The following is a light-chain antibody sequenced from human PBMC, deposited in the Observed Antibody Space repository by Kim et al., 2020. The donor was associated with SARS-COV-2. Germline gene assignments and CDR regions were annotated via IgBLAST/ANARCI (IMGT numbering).Light chain of an antibody. CDR2: GAS. CDR1: QSVTSNY. V-gene: IGKV3-20*01. J-gene: IGKJ2*01. Sequence: LSPEERATPSCRASQSVTSNYIASYQQTPGQAPWLLILGASSRATCIPDRCSGSGSGTDSTLTISRLEPEDFAVYHCQQYGNSPYTFGQGTKLEIK. CDR3: QQYGNSPYT.